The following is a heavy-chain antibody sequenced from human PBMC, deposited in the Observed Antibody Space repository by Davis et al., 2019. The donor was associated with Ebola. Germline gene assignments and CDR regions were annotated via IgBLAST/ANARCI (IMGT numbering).Heavy chain of an antibody. V-gene: IGHV1-69*13. Sequence: AASVTVSCKASVGTFSSYTLSWVRQAPGQGLEWLGGIIPVFRTANYAQKFQGRVTITADESTRTEYMELSGLRSEDTAVYYCAHLGPQRYCSGGGCHGYLDYWGQGTLVTVSS. CDR1: VGTFSSYT. CDR3: AHLGPQRYCSGGGCHGYLDY. CDR2: IIPVFRTA. J-gene: IGHJ4*02. D-gene: IGHD2-15*01.